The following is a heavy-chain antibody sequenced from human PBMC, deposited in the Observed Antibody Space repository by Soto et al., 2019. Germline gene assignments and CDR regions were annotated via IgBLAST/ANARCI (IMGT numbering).Heavy chain of an antibody. CDR2: INPNSGGT. Sequence: ASVKVSCRASGYTFTGYYMHWVRQAPGQGLEWMGWINPNSGGTNYAQKFQGWVTMTRDTSISTAYMELSRLRSDDTAVYYCARAFDMIDYDFWSGYYPLYNWFDPWGQGTLVTVSS. V-gene: IGHV1-2*04. J-gene: IGHJ5*02. CDR3: ARAFDMIDYDFWSGYYPLYNWFDP. CDR1: GYTFTGYY. D-gene: IGHD3-3*01.